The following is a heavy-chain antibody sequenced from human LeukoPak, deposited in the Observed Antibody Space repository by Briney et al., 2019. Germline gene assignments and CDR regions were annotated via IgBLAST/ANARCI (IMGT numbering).Heavy chain of an antibody. V-gene: IGHV7-4-1*02. CDR2: INTNTGNP. J-gene: IGHJ4*02. D-gene: IGHD6-13*01. Sequence: AAVMFSSWASGYTSISYSMNWWRRPPAQGVEWMGWINTNTGNPTYAQGFTGRFVFSLDTSVSTAYLQISSLKAEDTAVYYCARGSWFFDYWGQGTLVTVSS. CDR1: GYTSISYS. CDR3: ARGSWFFDY.